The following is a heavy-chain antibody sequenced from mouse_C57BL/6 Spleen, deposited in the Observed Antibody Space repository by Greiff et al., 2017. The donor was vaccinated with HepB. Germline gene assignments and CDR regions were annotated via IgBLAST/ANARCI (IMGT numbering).Heavy chain of an antibody. CDR1: GFTFSSYA. D-gene: IGHD2-2*01. Sequence: EVHLVESGGGLVKPGGSLKLSCAASGFTFSSYAMSWVRQTPEKRLEWVATISDGGSYTYYPDNVKGRFTIYRDNAKNNLYLQMSHLKSEDTAMYYCARHGYDGAYDFDDWGQGTTLTVSS. CDR2: ISDGGSYT. CDR3: ARHGYDGAYDFDD. V-gene: IGHV5-4*01. J-gene: IGHJ2*01.